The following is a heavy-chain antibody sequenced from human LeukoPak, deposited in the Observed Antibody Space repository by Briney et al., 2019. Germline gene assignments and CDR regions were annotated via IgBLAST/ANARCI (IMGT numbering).Heavy chain of an antibody. J-gene: IGHJ3*02. CDR3: ARDQSGIAVAGEAFDI. V-gene: IGHV1-18*01. D-gene: IGHD6-19*01. Sequence: VASVKVSCKAFGYTFTSYGISWVRQAPGQGLEWMGWISAYNGNTNYAQKLQGRVTMTTDTSTSTAYMELRSLRSDDTAVYYCARDQSGIAVAGEAFDIWGQGTMVTVSS. CDR1: GYTFTSYG. CDR2: ISAYNGNT.